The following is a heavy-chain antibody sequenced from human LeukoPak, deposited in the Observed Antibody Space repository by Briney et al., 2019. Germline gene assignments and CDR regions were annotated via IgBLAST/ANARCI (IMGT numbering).Heavy chain of an antibody. V-gene: IGHV3-48*04. CDR1: GFTVSSNY. D-gene: IGHD6-13*01. CDR2: ISSSSSTI. CDR3: ARGAPSSSWYGDAFDI. Sequence: GGSLRLSCAASGFTVSSNYMNWVRQAPGKGLEWVSYISSSSSTIYYADSVKGRFTISRDNAKSSLYLQMNSLRAEDTAVYYCARGAPSSSWYGDAFDIWGQGTMVTVSS. J-gene: IGHJ3*02.